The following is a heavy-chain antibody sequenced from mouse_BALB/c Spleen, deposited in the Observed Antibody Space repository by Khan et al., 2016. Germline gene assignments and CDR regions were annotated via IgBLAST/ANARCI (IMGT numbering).Heavy chain of an antibody. CDR3: ANYYGSSYWYFDV. Sequence: QVQLQQSGAELAKPGASVKMSCKASGYTFTSYWMHWVKQRPGQGLEWIGYINPSTGYTEYNQKFKDKATLTADKSSSTAYMQQSSLTSEDSAVYYCANYYGSSYWYFDVWGAGTTVTVSS. D-gene: IGHD1-1*01. CDR1: GYTFTSYW. V-gene: IGHV1-7*01. J-gene: IGHJ1*01. CDR2: INPSTGYT.